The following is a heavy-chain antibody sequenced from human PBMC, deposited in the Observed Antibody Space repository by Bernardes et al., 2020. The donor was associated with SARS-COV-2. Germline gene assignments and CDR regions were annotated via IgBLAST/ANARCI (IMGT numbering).Heavy chain of an antibody. CDR2: INHSGTT. D-gene: IGHD3-22*01. Sequence: SETLSLTCAVYGGSFSGFHWSWIRQPPGKGLEWIGEINHSGTTNYSPSLKSRVTISVDTSKNQFSLKLNSVTAADTAVYYCARGQVDITMMVVVFTGASFWFDRWGQGTLVTVSS. J-gene: IGHJ5*02. CDR1: GGSFSGFH. V-gene: IGHV4-34*01. CDR3: ARGQVDITMMVVVFTGASFWFDR.